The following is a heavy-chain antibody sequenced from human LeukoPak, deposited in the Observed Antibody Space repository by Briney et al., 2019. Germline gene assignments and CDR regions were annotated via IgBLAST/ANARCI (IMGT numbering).Heavy chain of an antibody. Sequence: GGSLRLSCAASGLIVSSNYMTWVRQAPGKGLGWASIIHTNGNTYYADSVKGRFTISRDNSKNTLYLQMNSLRTEDTAVYYCASSRTAASSNWFDPWGQGTLVTVSS. CDR3: ASSRTAASSNWFDP. CDR1: GLIVSSNY. CDR2: IHTNGNT. D-gene: IGHD6-13*01. J-gene: IGHJ5*02. V-gene: IGHV3-53*01.